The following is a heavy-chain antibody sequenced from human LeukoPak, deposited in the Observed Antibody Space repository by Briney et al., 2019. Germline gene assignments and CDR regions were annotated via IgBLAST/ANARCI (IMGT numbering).Heavy chain of an antibody. D-gene: IGHD3-22*01. CDR2: IRYDGRHT. CDR1: GFTFSSYD. Sequence: GGSLRLSCGASGFTFSSYDMHWVRRAPGKGLEWVAGIRYDGRHTYHADSVKGRFTISRDNSKNTLYLQMNSLRAEDTAVYFCARVKYYYDSSGYYEYYFDYWGQGTLVTVSS. J-gene: IGHJ4*02. CDR3: ARVKYYYDSSGYYEYYFDY. V-gene: IGHV3-33*08.